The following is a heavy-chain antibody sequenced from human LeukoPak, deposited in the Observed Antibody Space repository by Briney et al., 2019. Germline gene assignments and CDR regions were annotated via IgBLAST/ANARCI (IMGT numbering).Heavy chain of an antibody. V-gene: IGHV4-39*01. CDR3: ARLRYNWNYGTMDY. CDR1: GGSISSNSYY. D-gene: IGHD1-7*01. J-gene: IGHJ4*02. Sequence: KPSETLSLTCTVPGGSISSNSYYWGWIRQPPGKGLEWIGSTFYSGSSYSNPSLKSRVTISVDTSKNQFSLNLSSVTAADTAVYYCARLRYNWNYGTMDYWGQGTLVTVSS. CDR2: TFYSGSS.